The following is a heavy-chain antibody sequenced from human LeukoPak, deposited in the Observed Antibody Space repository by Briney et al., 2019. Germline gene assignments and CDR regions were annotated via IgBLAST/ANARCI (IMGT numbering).Heavy chain of an antibody. D-gene: IGHD6-19*01. CDR2: IYYSGDT. Sequence: PSQTLSLTCTVSGGSISTNGYYWSWIRQPPGKGLEWIGYIYYSGDTYYNPSLPSLKSRVTISVDRSRNQFSLKLNSVTAADTAVYYCARVKWRGPTSSGWLDYWGQGTLVTVSS. CDR1: GGSISTNGYY. V-gene: IGHV4-30-2*01. CDR3: ARVKWRGPTSSGWLDY. J-gene: IGHJ4*02.